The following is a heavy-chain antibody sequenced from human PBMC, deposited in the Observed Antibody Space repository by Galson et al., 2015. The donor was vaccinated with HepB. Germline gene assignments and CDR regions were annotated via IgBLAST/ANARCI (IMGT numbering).Heavy chain of an antibody. CDR1: GASISSSLYY. V-gene: IGHV4-39*07. CDR3: ARAAGDSSTYANDY. J-gene: IGHJ4*02. D-gene: IGHD2/OR15-2a*01. CDR2: IYYTGNT. Sequence: ETLSLTCTVSGASISSSLYYWVWVRQPPEKGLEWIGSIYYTGNTYYKSSLKSRVTISADMSKKQFSLKVNSVTAADTAVYYCARAAGDSSTYANDYWGQGALVTVSS.